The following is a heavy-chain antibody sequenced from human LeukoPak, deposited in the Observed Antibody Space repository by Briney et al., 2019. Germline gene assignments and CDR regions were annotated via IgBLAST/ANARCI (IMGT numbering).Heavy chain of an antibody. CDR1: GFTFSNAW. D-gene: IGHD3-22*01. CDR3: TTEYYFDSSGYLFGAAFDI. V-gene: IGHV3-15*01. Sequence: GGSLRLSCAASGFTFSNAWMSWVRQAPGKGLEWVGRLKGITDGGTTDYAAPVKGRFTISRDDSKILLYLQMNSLKTEDTAVYYCTTEYYFDSSGYLFGAAFDIWGQGTMVTVSS. CDR2: LKGITDGGTT. J-gene: IGHJ3*02.